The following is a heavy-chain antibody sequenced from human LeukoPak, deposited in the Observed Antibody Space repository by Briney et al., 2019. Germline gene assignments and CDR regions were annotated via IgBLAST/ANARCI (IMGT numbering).Heavy chain of an antibody. CDR1: GYTFTSYG. CDR2: ISAYNGNT. J-gene: IGHJ5*02. D-gene: IGHD3-10*01. Sequence: ASVKVSCKASGYTFTSYGISWVRQAPGQGLEWMGWISAYNGNTNYAQKLQGGVTMTTDTSTSTAYMELRSLRSDDTAVYYCATAMVSTGSADSWFDPWGQGTLVTVSS. CDR3: ATAMVSTGSADSWFDP. V-gene: IGHV1-18*01.